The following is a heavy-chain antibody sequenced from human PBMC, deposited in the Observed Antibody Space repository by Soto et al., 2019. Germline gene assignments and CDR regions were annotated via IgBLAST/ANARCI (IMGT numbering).Heavy chain of an antibody. CDR2: IGTTTGDL. Sequence: PGGSLRLSCAASGFTFTSYAMTWARQGPGKGLEWVSSIGTTTGDLLYADSVKGRFTISRDNSRNTLYLQMNSLRTEDTAIYYCAKRSPSGTYYFDYWGQGTLLTVS. J-gene: IGHJ4*02. CDR3: AKRSPSGTYYFDY. CDR1: GFTFTSYA. V-gene: IGHV3-23*01. D-gene: IGHD1-26*01.